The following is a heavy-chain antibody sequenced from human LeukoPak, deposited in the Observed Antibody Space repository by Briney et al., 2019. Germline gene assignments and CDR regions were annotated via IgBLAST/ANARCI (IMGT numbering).Heavy chain of an antibody. J-gene: IGHJ4*02. CDR2: INPNSGGT. D-gene: IGHD3-10*01. CDR3: ARLIQYYYGSGTKTLDY. CDR1: GYTFTGYY. V-gene: IGHV1-2*02. Sequence: ASVKVSCKASGYTFTGYYMHWVRQAPGQGLEWMGWINPNSGGTNYAQKFQGRVTMTRDTSISTAYMELSRLRSDDTAVYYCARLIQYYYGSGTKTLDYWGQGTLVTVSS.